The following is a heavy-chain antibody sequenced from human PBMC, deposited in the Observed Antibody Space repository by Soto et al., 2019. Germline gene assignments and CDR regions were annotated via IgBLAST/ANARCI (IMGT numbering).Heavy chain of an antibody. J-gene: IGHJ4*02. CDR2: IRTKSEGETA. CDR1: GFSFSSAW. CDR3: TTGSVEGY. D-gene: IGHD1-26*01. V-gene: IGHV3-15*07. Sequence: EVQLLESGGGLVKPGGSLRLSCAASGFSFSSAWMNWVRQAPGKGLEWVGRIRTKSEGETADYPAPVKGRFSISRADSKTTLYLQMTSLKIEDTAVYFCTTGSVEGYWGEGTLVTVSS.